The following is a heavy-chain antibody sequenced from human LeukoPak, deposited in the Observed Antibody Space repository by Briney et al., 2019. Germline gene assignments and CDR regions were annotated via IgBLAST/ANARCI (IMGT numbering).Heavy chain of an antibody. CDR3: AKDGSSRLGYSGYAPGLFDY. V-gene: IGHV3-23*01. Sequence: PGGSLRLSCAASGFTFSSYAMSWVRQAPGKGLEWVSAISGSGGSTYYADSVEGRFTISRDNSKNTLYLQMNSLRAEDTAVYYCAKDGSSRLGYSGYAPGLFDYWGQGTLVTVSS. J-gene: IGHJ4*02. CDR1: GFTFSSYA. D-gene: IGHD5-12*01. CDR2: ISGSGGST.